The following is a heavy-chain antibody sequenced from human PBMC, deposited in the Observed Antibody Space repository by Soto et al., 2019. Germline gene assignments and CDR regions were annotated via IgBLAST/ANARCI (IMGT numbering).Heavy chain of an antibody. Sequence: QVQLVQSGAEVKKPGSSVKVSCKASGGTFSSYAISWVRQAPGQGLQWMGGIIPIFGTANYAQKVQGRVTVTADESTSTADMELSSLRSEDTGVYYCARVTSGWYGNYYYGMDVWGQGTTVTVSS. CDR2: IIPIFGTA. CDR1: GGTFSSYA. J-gene: IGHJ6*02. D-gene: IGHD6-19*01. CDR3: ARVTSGWYGNYYYGMDV. V-gene: IGHV1-69*12.